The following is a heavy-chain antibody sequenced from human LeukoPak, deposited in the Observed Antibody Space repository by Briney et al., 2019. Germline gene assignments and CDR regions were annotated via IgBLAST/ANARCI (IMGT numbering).Heavy chain of an antibody. CDR1: GDSVSSNSAA. CDR2: TYYRSKWYN. D-gene: IGHD1-1*01. Sequence: SQTLSLTCAISGDSVSSNSAAWNWIRQSPSRGLEWLGRTYYRSKWYNDYVVSVKSRITINPGTSKNQFSLQLNSVTPEDTAVYYCARQDGDNDYYYYGMDVWGQGTTVTVSS. J-gene: IGHJ6*02. CDR3: ARQDGDNDYYYYGMDV. V-gene: IGHV6-1*01.